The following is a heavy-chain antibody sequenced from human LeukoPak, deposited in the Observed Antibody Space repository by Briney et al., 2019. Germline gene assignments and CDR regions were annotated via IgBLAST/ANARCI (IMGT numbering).Heavy chain of an antibody. CDR2: IYTSGST. J-gene: IGHJ4*02. CDR1: GCSISSGSYY. D-gene: IGHD3-3*01. Sequence: SQTLSLTCTVSGCSISSGSYYWRWIRQPAGKGLEWIGRIYTSGSTNYTPSLKSRVTISVDTSKNQFSLKLSSVTGADTAVYYCARADFWSGYSSTYWGQGTLVTVSP. CDR3: ARADFWSGYSSTY. V-gene: IGHV4-61*02.